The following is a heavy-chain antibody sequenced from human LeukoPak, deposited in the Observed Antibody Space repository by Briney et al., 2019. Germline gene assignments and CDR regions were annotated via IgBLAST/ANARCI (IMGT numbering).Heavy chain of an antibody. Sequence: PGGSLRLSCAASGFTFSSYSMNWVRQAPGKGLEWVSSISSSSYIYYADSVKGRFTISRDNAKNSLYLQMNSLRAEDTAVYYCASYVLRFLEWSDYWGQGTLVTVSS. J-gene: IGHJ4*02. CDR2: ISSSSYI. D-gene: IGHD3-3*01. CDR3: ASYVLRFLEWSDY. CDR1: GFTFSSYS. V-gene: IGHV3-21*01.